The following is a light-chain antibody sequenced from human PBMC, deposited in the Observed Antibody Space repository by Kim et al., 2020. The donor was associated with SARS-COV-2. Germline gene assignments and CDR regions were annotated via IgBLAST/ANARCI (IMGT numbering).Light chain of an antibody. Sequence: PPDTFACRGNSNDVGNQGAAWLQQHQGHPPKLLFYRNNNRPSGISERLSVSRSGNTASLTITGLQPEDEADYYCLAWDSSLGAWVFGGGTKLTVL. CDR3: LAWDSSLGAWV. J-gene: IGLJ3*02. V-gene: IGLV10-54*01. CDR2: RNN. CDR1: SNDVGNQG.